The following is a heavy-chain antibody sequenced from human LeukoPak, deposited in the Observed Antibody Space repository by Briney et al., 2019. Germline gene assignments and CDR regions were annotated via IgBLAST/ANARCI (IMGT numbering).Heavy chain of an antibody. CDR3: ARDFRAVAESYYYFYMDV. J-gene: IGHJ6*03. Sequence: GGSLRLSCAASGFTFSSYSMNWVRQAPGKGLEWVSAISSGSSYIYYADSVRGRFTISRDNAKNSLYLQMNSLRAEDTAVYYCARDFRAVAESYYYFYMDVWGKGTTVTVSS. CDR2: ISSGSSYI. CDR1: GFTFSSYS. D-gene: IGHD6-19*01. V-gene: IGHV3-21*01.